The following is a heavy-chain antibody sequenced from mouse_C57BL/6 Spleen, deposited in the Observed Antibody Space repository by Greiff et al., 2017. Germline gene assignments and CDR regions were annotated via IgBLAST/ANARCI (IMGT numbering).Heavy chain of an antibody. Sequence: VQLQQSGPELVKPGASVKLSCKASGYTFTSYWMHWVKQRPIQGLEWIGNIDPSDSETHYNQKFKDKATLTVDKSSSTAYMQLSSLTSEDSAVYYCARSEAYSNYVAYWGQGTLVTVSA. CDR3: ARSEAYSNYVAY. CDR1: GYTFTSYW. D-gene: IGHD2-5*01. CDR2: IDPSDSET. J-gene: IGHJ3*01. V-gene: IGHV1-52*01.